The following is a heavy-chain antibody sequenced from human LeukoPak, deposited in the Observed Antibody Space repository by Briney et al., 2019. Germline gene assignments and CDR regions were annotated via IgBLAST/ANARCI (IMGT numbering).Heavy chain of an antibody. CDR2: TYPGDSDT. Sequence: GESLKISCKGSGYSFTNYWIDWVRQMPGKGLEWMGITYPGDSDTRYSPSFQGQVTISADKSISTAYLQWSSLKASDTAIYYCARAGGWGYDTSRYFYYWGQGTRVTVSS. CDR1: GYSFTNYW. CDR3: ARAGGWGYDTSRYFYY. V-gene: IGHV5-51*01. D-gene: IGHD3-22*01. J-gene: IGHJ4*02.